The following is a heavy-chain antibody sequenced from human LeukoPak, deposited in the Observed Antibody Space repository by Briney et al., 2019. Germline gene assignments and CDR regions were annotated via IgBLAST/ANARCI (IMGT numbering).Heavy chain of an antibody. V-gene: IGHV3-30*02. D-gene: IGHD3-3*01. CDR1: GFTFSSYG. Sequence: GGSLRLSCAASGFTFSSYGTQWVRQAPGKGLEWVAFIRYDGSNKYYADSVKGRFTISRDNSKNTLYLQMNSLRAEDTAVYYCAKEILQRSGFLDAFDIWGQGTMVTVSS. CDR3: AKEILQRSGFLDAFDI. J-gene: IGHJ3*02. CDR2: IRYDGSNK.